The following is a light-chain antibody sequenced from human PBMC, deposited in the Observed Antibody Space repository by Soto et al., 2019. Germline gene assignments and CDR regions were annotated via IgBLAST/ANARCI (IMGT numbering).Light chain of an antibody. J-gene: IGLJ1*01. V-gene: IGLV2-14*01. Sequence: QSVLTQPASVSGSPGQSITISCTGTSSDVGGYNYVSWYQQHPGKAPKLMIYDVSNRPSGVSNRFSGSKSGNTASLTISGLQAEDEADYYCSSCTSSSNFHVFGTGTKVTVL. CDR3: SSCTSSSNFHV. CDR2: DVS. CDR1: SSDVGGYNY.